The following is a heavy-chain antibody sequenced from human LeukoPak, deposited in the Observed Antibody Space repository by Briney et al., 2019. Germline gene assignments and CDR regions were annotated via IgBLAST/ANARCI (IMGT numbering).Heavy chain of an antibody. V-gene: IGHV1-69*04. Sequence: GASVKVSCKASGGTFSSYAISWVRQAPGQGFEWVGRIIPILGIANYAQKFQGRVTITADKSTSTAYMELSSLRSEDTAVYYCAREGIAVAGVFDYWGQGTLVTVSS. CDR3: AREGIAVAGVFDY. D-gene: IGHD6-19*01. J-gene: IGHJ4*02. CDR1: GGTFSSYA. CDR2: IIPILGIA.